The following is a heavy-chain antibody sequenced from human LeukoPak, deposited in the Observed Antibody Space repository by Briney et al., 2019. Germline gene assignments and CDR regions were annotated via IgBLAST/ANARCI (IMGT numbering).Heavy chain of an antibody. V-gene: IGHV3-30*19. CDR2: ISYDGSNK. J-gene: IGHJ6*02. Sequence: GGSLRLSCAASGFTFSSYGMHWVRQAPGKGLEWVAVISYDGSNKYYADSVRGRFTISRDNSKNTLYLQMNSLRAEDTAVYYCAEMPGIAAAGATRGPYGMDVWGQGTTVTVSS. CDR1: GFTFSSYG. CDR3: AEMPGIAAAGATRGPYGMDV. D-gene: IGHD6-13*01.